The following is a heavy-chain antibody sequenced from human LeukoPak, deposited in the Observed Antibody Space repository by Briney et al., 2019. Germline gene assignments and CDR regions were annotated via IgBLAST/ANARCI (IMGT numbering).Heavy chain of an antibody. Sequence: SETLSLTCAVYGGSFSGYYWSWIRQSPGKGLEWIGEINQSGSTNYNPSLKSRVTISVDTSKNQFSLKLSSVTAADTAVYYCARDGRGYCSSTSCEGHFQHWGQGTLVTVSS. CDR2: INQSGST. CDR1: GGSFSGYY. V-gene: IGHV4-34*01. CDR3: ARDGRGYCSSTSCEGHFQH. D-gene: IGHD2-2*01. J-gene: IGHJ1*01.